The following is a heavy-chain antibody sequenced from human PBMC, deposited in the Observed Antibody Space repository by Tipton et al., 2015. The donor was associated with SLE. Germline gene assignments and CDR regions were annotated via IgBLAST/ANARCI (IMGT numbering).Heavy chain of an antibody. CDR2: IDGAGRDT. Sequence: SLRLSCAASGFTFSSYGMHWVRQAPGKGLEWVSSIDGAGRDTFYADSVKGRFAISRGTSTLYLQLSSLRADDTAVYYCARVIAAAGVEYFDYWGQGTLVTVSS. J-gene: IGHJ4*02. V-gene: IGHV3-NL1*01. CDR3: ARVIAAAGVEYFDY. D-gene: IGHD6-13*01. CDR1: GFTFSSYG.